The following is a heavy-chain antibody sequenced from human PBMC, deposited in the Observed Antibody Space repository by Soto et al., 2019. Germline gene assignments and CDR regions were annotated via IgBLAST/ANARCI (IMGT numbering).Heavy chain of an antibody. CDR2: IDHSGNI. V-gene: IGHV4-34*02. J-gene: IGHJ4*02. D-gene: IGHD3-16*01. CDR1: GGSFSGYF. Sequence: QVQLQQWGAGLLKPSETLSLTCAVYGGSFSGYFWSWIRQPPGKGPEWIGEIDHSGNINYNPSLKSRATISVDTSKNQFSLTLNSVTAADTAVYYCSRGRDAYKMGNYWGQGTLVTVSS. CDR3: SRGRDAYKMGNY.